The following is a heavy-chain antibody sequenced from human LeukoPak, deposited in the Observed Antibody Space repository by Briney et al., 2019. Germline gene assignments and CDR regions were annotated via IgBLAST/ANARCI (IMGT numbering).Heavy chain of an antibody. V-gene: IGHV3-21*01. CDR1: GFTFSSYS. Sequence: PGGSLRLSCAASGFTFSSYSMNWVRQAPGKGLEWVSSISSSSSYIYYEDSVKGRFTSSRDNAKNSLYLQMNSLRAEDTAVYYCARIGDVSAYDYWGQGTLVTVSS. CDR3: ARIGDVSAYDY. D-gene: IGHD3-10*01. J-gene: IGHJ4*02. CDR2: ISSSSSYI.